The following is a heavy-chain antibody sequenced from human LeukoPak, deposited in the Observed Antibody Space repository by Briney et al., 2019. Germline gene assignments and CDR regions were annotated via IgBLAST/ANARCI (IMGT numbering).Heavy chain of an antibody. CDR1: GFTFISYW. D-gene: IGHD1-26*01. V-gene: IGHV3-74*01. CDR2: INSDGSST. CDR3: ARGYSGTYRIDY. Sequence: PGGSLRLSCAASGFTFISYWMHWVRQAPGKGLVWVSRINSDGSSTSYADSVKGRFTISRDNAKNTLCLQMNSLRAEDTAVYYCARGYSGTYRIDYWGQGTLVTVSS. J-gene: IGHJ4*02.